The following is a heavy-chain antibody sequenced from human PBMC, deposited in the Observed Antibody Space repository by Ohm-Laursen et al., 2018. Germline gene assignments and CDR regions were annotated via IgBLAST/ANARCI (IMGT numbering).Heavy chain of an antibody. J-gene: IGHJ2*01. CDR2: IYYTGST. D-gene: IGHD3-9*01. V-gene: IGHV4-59*01. Sequence: GTLSLTCTVSGGYISGYYWSWIRQPPGKGLKWIGYIYYTGSTIYNPALKSRVTISLDTSKNQFSLKLTSVTAADTAVYYCARTGDILTGYYIYWYFDLWGRGTLVTVSS. CDR1: GGYISGYY. CDR3: ARTGDILTGYYIYWYFDL.